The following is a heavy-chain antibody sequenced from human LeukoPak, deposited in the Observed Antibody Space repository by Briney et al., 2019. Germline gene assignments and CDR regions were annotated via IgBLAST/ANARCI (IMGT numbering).Heavy chain of an antibody. J-gene: IGHJ5*02. CDR3: ARGPRYCSSTSCYQYWFDP. V-gene: IGHV4-31*03. CDR1: GGSISSGGYY. CDR2: IYYSGST. D-gene: IGHD2-2*01. Sequence: SQTLSLTCTVSGGSISSGGYYWSWIRQHPGKGLEWIGYIYYSGSTYYNPSLKSRVTISVDTSKNQFSLKLSSVTAADTAVYYCARGPRYCSSTSCYQYWFDPWGQGTLVTVSS.